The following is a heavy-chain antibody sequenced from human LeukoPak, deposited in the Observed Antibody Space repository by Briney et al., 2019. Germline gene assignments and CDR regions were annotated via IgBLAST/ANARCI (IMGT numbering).Heavy chain of an antibody. CDR1: GFTFSSYG. CDR2: ISYDGSNK. CDR3: AKDRNYFDY. J-gene: IGHJ4*02. V-gene: IGHV3-30*18. Sequence: PGRSLRLSCAASGFTFSSYGMHWVRQAPGKGLEWVAVISYDGSNKYYADSVKGRFTISRDNSENTLYLQMNSLRAEDTAVYYCAKDRNYFDYWGQGTLVTVSS.